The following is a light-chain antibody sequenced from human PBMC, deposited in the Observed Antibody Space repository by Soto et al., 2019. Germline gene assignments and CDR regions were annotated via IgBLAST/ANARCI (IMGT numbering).Light chain of an antibody. J-gene: IGLJ1*01. V-gene: IGLV2-14*01. CDR2: DVS. CDR1: SSDVGSYNY. CDR3: SSYTTSSTYV. Sequence: QSALTQPASVSGSPGQSITISCTGTSSDVGSYNYVSWYQQHPGKAPKVMIYDVSNRPSGVSYRFSGSKSGNTASLTISGLQAEDAADYYCSSYTTSSTYVFGTGTKLTVL.